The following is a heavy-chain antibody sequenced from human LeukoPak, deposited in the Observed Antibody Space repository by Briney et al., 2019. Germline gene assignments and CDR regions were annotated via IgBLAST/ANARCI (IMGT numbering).Heavy chain of an antibody. Sequence: GGSLRLSCAASGFTFSSYWMNWVRQAPGKGLEWVASINQDGSEKYYLDSVRGRFTISRDNAKNSLYLQMNSLRDEDTAVYSCARDGVRDGLYFDRWGQGTLVTVSS. V-gene: IGHV3-7*01. CDR2: INQDGSEK. CDR1: GFTFSSYW. J-gene: IGHJ4*02. D-gene: IGHD5-24*01. CDR3: ARDGVRDGLYFDR.